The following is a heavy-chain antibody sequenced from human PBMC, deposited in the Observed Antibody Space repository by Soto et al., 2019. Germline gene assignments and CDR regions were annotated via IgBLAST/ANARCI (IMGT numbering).Heavy chain of an antibody. Sequence: SETLSLTFAVYGGSFSGYYWSWIRQPPGKGLEWIGEINHSGNTKYNPSLKSRVSISVDTSKSQFSLKLSSVTAADTAVYYCARVHFYDSSGRSYYFDYWGQGTLVTVSS. V-gene: IGHV4-34*01. CDR2: INHSGNT. CDR1: GGSFSGYY. D-gene: IGHD3-22*01. CDR3: ARVHFYDSSGRSYYFDY. J-gene: IGHJ4*02.